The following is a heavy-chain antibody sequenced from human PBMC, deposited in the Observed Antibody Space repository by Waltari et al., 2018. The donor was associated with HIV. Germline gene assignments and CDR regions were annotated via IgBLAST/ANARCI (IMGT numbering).Heavy chain of an antibody. CDR1: GDSISSSSYY. V-gene: IGHV4-39*01. Sequence: QVQLQESGPGLVKPSETLSLTCTVSGDSISSSSYYWGWIRQPPGKGLEWIASIYYSGSTYNNPSLKSRVTISVDTSRNRFSLKRSSVTAADTVVYYCARHGRMGGGTHRRYFDYWGQGTLVTVSS. CDR2: IYYSGST. CDR3: ARHGRMGGGTHRRYFDY. D-gene: IGHD3-16*01. J-gene: IGHJ4*02.